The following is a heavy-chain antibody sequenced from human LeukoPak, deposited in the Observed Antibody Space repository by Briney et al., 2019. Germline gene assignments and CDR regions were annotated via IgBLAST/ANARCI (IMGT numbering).Heavy chain of an antibody. J-gene: IGHJ4*02. CDR3: ARVAVGTAYCFDY. D-gene: IGHD1-26*01. CDR2: ITSNDSYT. Sequence: GGSLRLSCAASGCTFSDYCMIWIRQAPGKGLEWLSYITSNDSYTNYADSVQGRFTISRDNAKNSLFLQMNSLRAEDTALYYCARVAVGTAYCFDYWGQGTLVTVSS. CDR1: GCTFSDYC. V-gene: IGHV3-11*05.